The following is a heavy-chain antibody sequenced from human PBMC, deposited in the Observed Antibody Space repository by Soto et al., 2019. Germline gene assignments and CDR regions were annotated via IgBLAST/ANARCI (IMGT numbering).Heavy chain of an antibody. J-gene: IGHJ5*02. CDR3: ARAIMVRGVIKRTWFAP. CDR2: IYYSGST. Sequence: LVTLSLRCRVAGGSISGYDGSWIRQPPGKGLEWIGYIYYSGSTNYNPSLKSRVTISVDTSKNQFSLKLSSVTAADTAVYYCARAIMVRGVIKRTWFAPWGQGTPVPVFS. CDR1: GGSISGYD. D-gene: IGHD3-10*01. V-gene: IGHV4-59*01.